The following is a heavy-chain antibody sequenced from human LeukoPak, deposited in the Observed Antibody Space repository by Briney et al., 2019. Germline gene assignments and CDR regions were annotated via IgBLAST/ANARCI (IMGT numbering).Heavy chain of an antibody. J-gene: IGHJ4*02. Sequence: PSETLSLTCTVSGGSISSGSYYWSWIRQPAGEGLEWIGRIYTSGSTNYNPSLKSRVTISVDTSKNQFSLKLSSVTAADTAVYYCARDTSGSYYNPHFDYWGQGTLVTVSS. D-gene: IGHD3-10*01. V-gene: IGHV4-61*02. CDR2: IYTSGST. CDR1: GGSISSGSYY. CDR3: ARDTSGSYYNPHFDY.